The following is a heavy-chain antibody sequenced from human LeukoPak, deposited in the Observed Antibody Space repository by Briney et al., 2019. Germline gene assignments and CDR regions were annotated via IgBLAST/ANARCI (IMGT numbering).Heavy chain of an antibody. CDR3: AREGSCDGGDCYSFDF. CDR2: MHVGTGNT. V-gene: IGHV1-2*02. Sequence: ASVQVSCKASGYTFIANYLQWVRQAPGLGPEWLGGMHVGTGNTRYAPKFQGRVTLSRDTSINTAYMELSSLTSDDTAVYYCAREGSCDGGDCYSFDFWGQGTLVTVSS. CDR1: GYTFIANY. D-gene: IGHD2-21*02. J-gene: IGHJ4*02.